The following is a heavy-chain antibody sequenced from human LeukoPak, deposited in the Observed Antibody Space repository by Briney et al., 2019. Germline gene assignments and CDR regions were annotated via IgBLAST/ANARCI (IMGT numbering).Heavy chain of an antibody. CDR1: GYTLTDFG. CDR3: ARAESMALYFLY. CDR2: VSTYNGDT. D-gene: IGHD1-14*01. J-gene: IGHJ1*01. V-gene: IGHV1-18*01. Sequence: ASVKVSXKASGYTLTDFGFIWVRQAPGQSLEWIGWVSTYNGDTDYAKKFQDRVTMTTESSTQTTFMELRNLRSDDTAVYYCARAESMALYFLYWGQGTLVSVSS.